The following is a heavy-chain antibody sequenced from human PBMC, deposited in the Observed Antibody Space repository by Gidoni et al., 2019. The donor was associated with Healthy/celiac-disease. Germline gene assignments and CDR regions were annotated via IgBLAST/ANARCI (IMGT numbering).Heavy chain of an antibody. V-gene: IGHV4-61*02. Sequence: QVQLQESGPGLVKPSQTLSLTCTVSGGSISSGSYYWSWIRQPAGKGLEWIGRIYTSGSTNYNPALKSRVTISVDTSKNQFFLKLSSVTAAETAVYYCAREKYYYDSSGYSTFNWFDTWGQGTLVTVSS. CDR1: GGSISSGSYY. D-gene: IGHD3-22*01. J-gene: IGHJ5*02. CDR2: IYTSGST. CDR3: AREKYYYDSSGYSTFNWFDT.